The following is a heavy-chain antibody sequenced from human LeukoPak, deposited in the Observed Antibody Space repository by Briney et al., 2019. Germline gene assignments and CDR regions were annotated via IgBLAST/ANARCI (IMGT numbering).Heavy chain of an antibody. D-gene: IGHD3-22*01. Sequence: GGSLRLSCAASGFTFSNAWMSWVRQAPGKGLEWVANIKQDGSERSYVDSVKGRFTISRDNAKNSLYRQMNSLRAEDTAVYYCVRGKVDYYDSSGYYWIYWGQGTLVTVSS. V-gene: IGHV3-7*01. J-gene: IGHJ4*02. CDR3: VRGKVDYYDSSGYYWIY. CDR2: IKQDGSER. CDR1: GFTFSNAW.